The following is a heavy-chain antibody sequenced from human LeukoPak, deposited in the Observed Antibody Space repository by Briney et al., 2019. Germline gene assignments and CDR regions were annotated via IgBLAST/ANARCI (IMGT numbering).Heavy chain of an antibody. Sequence: GGSLRLSCAASGFTFSNYAMSWVRQAPGKGLEWVSTISGSGGSTYYADSVKGRFTISRDNSKNTLYLQMNSLRAEDTAVYYCAKVPALIAAAGTSYFDYWGQGTLVTVSS. CDR1: GFTFSNYA. D-gene: IGHD6-13*01. CDR3: AKVPALIAAAGTSYFDY. V-gene: IGHV3-23*01. J-gene: IGHJ4*02. CDR2: ISGSGGST.